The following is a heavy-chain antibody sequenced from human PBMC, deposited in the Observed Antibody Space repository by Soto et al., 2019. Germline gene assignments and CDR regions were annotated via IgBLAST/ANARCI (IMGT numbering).Heavy chain of an antibody. CDR3: ARHPERIAQIGWFDP. CDR1: GFTFSXYS. Sequence: EVQLVESGGGLVQPGGSLRLSCAASGFTFSXYSMNWVRQAPGKGLEWVSYISSSSSTIYYADSVKGRFTISRDNAKNSLYLQMNSLRAEDTAVYYCARHPERIAQIGWFDPWGQGTLVTVSS. V-gene: IGHV3-48*01. CDR2: ISSSSSTI. J-gene: IGHJ5*02. D-gene: IGHD6-13*01.